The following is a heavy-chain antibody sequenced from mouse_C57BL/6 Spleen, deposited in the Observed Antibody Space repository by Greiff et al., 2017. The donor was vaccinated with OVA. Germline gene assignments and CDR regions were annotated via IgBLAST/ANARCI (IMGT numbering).Heavy chain of an antibody. CDR3: ARKGTVVAPAMDY. D-gene: IGHD1-1*01. V-gene: IGHV1-55*01. CDR1: GYTFTSYW. Sequence: QVQLKQPGAELVKPGASVKMSCKASGYTFTSYWITWVKQRPGQGLEWIGDIYPGSGSTNYNEKFKSKATLTVDTSSSTAYMQLSSLTSEDSAVYYCARKGTVVAPAMDYWGQGTSVTVSS. J-gene: IGHJ4*01. CDR2: IYPGSGST.